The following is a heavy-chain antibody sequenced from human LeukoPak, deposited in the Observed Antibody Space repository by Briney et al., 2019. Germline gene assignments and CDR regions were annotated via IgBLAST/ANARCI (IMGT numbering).Heavy chain of an antibody. D-gene: IGHD3-22*01. CDR1: GFTFSSYG. J-gene: IGHJ3*02. CDR3: ARGSYYYDSSGPSTGAFDI. V-gene: IGHV3-33*01. CDR2: IQYDGSIE. Sequence: PGGSLRLSCTASGFTFSSYGMHWVRQAPGRGLEWVAAIQYDGSIEYYADSVKGRFTISRDQSKNTLFLQLNSLRAEDTAVYYCARGSYYYDSSGPSTGAFDIWGQGTMVTVSS.